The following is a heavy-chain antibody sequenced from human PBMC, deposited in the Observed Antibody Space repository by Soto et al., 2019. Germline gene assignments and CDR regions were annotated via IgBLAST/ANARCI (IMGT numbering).Heavy chain of an antibody. CDR2: ISYDGDNK. J-gene: IGHJ6*02. CDR1: GFTFRNYG. V-gene: IGHV3-30*18. Sequence: GGSLRLSCTPSGFTFRNYGLHWVRQAPGKGLEWVALISYDGDNKYYTDSARGRFTVSRDNFKNTLFLQMDSLRPEDTAVHYCVKKIMGYAAHSDAMEVWGQGTTVTAP. CDR3: VKKIMGYAAHSDAMEV. D-gene: IGHD5-12*01.